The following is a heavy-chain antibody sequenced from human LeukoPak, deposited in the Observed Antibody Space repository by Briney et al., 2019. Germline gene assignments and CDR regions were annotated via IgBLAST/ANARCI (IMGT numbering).Heavy chain of an antibody. Sequence: PGGSLRLSCAASGFTFSIYSMNWVRQAPGKGLEWVSFISSSSSAIFYADSVKGRFTISRDNGKTSLYLQMNSLRDEDTAVYYCARDSGGAFDYWGQGTLVTVSS. CDR1: GFTFSIYS. D-gene: IGHD2-15*01. V-gene: IGHV3-48*02. CDR3: ARDSGGAFDY. J-gene: IGHJ4*02. CDR2: ISSSSSAI.